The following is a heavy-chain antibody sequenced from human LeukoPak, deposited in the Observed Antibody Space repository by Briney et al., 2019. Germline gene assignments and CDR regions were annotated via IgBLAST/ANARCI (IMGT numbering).Heavy chain of an antibody. V-gene: IGHV1-18*01. CDR2: ISAYNGNT. D-gene: IGHD2-2*01. J-gene: IGHJ4*02. Sequence: GASVKVSCKASGGTFSSYAISWVRQAPGQGLGWMGWISAYNGNTNYAQKLQGRVTMTTDTSTSTAYMELRSLRSDDTAVYYCARVVVVVPAAPGGDYWGQGTLVTVSS. CDR1: GGTFSSYA. CDR3: ARVVVVVPAAPGGDY.